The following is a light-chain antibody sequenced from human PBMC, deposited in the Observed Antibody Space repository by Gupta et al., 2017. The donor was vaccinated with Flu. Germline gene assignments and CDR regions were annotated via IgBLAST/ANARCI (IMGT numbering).Light chain of an antibody. CDR1: VGGYNY. CDR3: PSYTSSSPVV. V-gene: IGLV2-14*01. J-gene: IGLJ2*01. Sequence: VGGYNYVSWYQHHPGRAPKLVISEVTHRPSGLSDRFSGSKSGNPASLTISGLQAEDEADYYCPSYTSSSPVVFGGGTNLTVL. CDR2: EVT.